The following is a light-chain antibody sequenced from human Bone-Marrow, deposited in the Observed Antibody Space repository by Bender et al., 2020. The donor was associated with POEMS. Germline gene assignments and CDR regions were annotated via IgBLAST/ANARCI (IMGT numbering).Light chain of an antibody. J-gene: IGLJ2*01. V-gene: IGLV2-8*01. CDR3: GSYAGSKNLI. CDR1: SSDVGGYNY. CDR2: DVS. Sequence: QSALTQPPSASGSPGQSVTISCTGTSSDVGGYNYVSWYQHHPGKVPKLLIYDVSDRPSGVPRRFSGSKSGYTASLTVSGLQAEDEAYYYCGSYAGSKNLIFGGGTKLTVL.